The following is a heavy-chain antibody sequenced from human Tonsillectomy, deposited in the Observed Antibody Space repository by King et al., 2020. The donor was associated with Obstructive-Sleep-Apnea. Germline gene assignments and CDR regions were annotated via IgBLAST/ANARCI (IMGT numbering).Heavy chain of an antibody. CDR1: GGSISSGGYY. Sequence: QLQESGPGLVKPSQTLSLTCTVSGGSISSGGYYWSWIRQHPGKGLEWIGYIHYSGTTYYNPSLKSRVTISLDTSKSQFSLKLSSVTAADTAVYYCARSWGKDNSRLYYFDYWGQGTLVPVSS. V-gene: IGHV4-31*03. D-gene: IGHD1-1*01. J-gene: IGHJ4*02. CDR3: ARSWGKDNSRLYYFDY. CDR2: IHYSGTT.